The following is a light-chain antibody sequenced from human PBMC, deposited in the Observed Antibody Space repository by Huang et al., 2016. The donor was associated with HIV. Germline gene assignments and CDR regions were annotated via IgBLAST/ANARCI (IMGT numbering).Light chain of an antibody. CDR2: ATS. CDR1: QSIRTY. J-gene: IGKJ2*02. V-gene: IGKV1-39*01. CDR3: QQSYTTPRT. Sequence: DIQMTQSPFSLSASVGDRVTIPCRASQSIRTYLNWYQQKPGKAPKVLIYATSSLQSGVPSRFSGSGSGTDFTLTISSLQPEDFATYYCQQSYTTPRTFGQGTKLEIK.